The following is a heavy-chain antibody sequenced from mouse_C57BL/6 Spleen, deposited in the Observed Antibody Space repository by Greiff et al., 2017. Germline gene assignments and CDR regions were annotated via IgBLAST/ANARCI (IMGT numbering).Heavy chain of an antibody. V-gene: IGHV5-9*01. CDR2: ISGGGGDT. Sequence: EVHLVESGGGLVKPGGSLKLSCAASGFTFSSYTMSWVRQTPEQRLEWVATISGGGGDTYYPDSVKGRFPISRANAKSTLYLQMSSLRSEDTALYYCARHGYYDYDVPYYFDYWGQGTTLTVSS. D-gene: IGHD2-4*01. J-gene: IGHJ2*01. CDR1: GFTFSSYT. CDR3: ARHGYYDYDVPYYFDY.